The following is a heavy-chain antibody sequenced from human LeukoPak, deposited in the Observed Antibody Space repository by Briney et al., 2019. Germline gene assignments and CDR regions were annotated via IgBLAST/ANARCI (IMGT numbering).Heavy chain of an antibody. CDR1: GFTVSSNY. V-gene: IGHV3-66*02. Sequence: GGSLRLSCAASGFTVSSNYMSWVRQAPGKGLEWVSVTYSGGTTYYADSVKGRFTISRDNFKNTLYLQMNSLTAEDTAVYYCARDYGGTFRGWFDPWGQGTLVTVSS. CDR2: TYSGGTT. CDR3: ARDYGGTFRGWFDP. J-gene: IGHJ5*02. D-gene: IGHD4-23*01.